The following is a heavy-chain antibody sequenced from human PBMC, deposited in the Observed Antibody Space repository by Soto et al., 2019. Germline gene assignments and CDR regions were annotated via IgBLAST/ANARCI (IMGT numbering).Heavy chain of an antibody. D-gene: IGHD3-10*02. Sequence: QITLKESGPTLVKPTQTLTLTCTFSGFSLNTNGVGVGWIRQPPGKALEWLALIYWDDDKRYSPSLKSRLTITKDTSKNRVVLTMTNMDPVDTATYYCAHSPRITMYDYWGQGTLVTVSS. J-gene: IGHJ4*02. CDR2: IYWDDDK. V-gene: IGHV2-5*02. CDR3: AHSPRITMYDY. CDR1: GFSLNTNGVG.